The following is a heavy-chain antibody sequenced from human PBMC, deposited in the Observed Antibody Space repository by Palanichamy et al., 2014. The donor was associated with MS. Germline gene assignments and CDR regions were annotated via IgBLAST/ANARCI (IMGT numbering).Heavy chain of an antibody. Sequence: EVQLVESGGGLVQPGRSLRLSCAASGFTFDDYAMHWVRQAPGKGLEWVSGISWNSGSIGYADSVKGRFTISRDSAKHSLYLQMNGLRAEDTALYYCAKAAFAGYYFDSWGQGTLVTVSS. CDR3: AKAAFAGYYFDS. D-gene: IGHD3-3*02. CDR2: ISWNSGSI. CDR1: GFTFDDYA. J-gene: IGHJ4*02. V-gene: IGHV3-9*01.